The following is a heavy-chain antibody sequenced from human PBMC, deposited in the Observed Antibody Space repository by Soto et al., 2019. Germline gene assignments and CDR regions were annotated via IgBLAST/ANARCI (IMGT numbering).Heavy chain of an antibody. V-gene: IGHV4-59*12. CDR2: VYYSGST. CDR3: ARDPAP. Sequence: PSETLSLTCTVSGGSISSYYWTWIRQPPGKGLEWIGYVYYSGSTHYNPSLKNRVTISIDTSKNQVSLKLNSVTAADTAVYYCARDPAPWGQGTLVTVSS. CDR1: GGSISSYY. J-gene: IGHJ5*02.